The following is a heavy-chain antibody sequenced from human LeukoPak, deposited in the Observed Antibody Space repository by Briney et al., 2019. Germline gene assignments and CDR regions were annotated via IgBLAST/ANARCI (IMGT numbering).Heavy chain of an antibody. J-gene: IGHJ4*02. D-gene: IGHD6-13*01. Sequence: PWGSLRLSCAASGFTFSSYAMHWVRQAPGKGLEWVAVISYDGINKYYADSVKGRFTISRDNSKNTLYLQMNSLRPEDTAVYYCARATVAAGSSHFDYWGQGTLVTVSS. CDR1: GFTFSSYA. CDR2: ISYDGINK. V-gene: IGHV3-30-3*01. CDR3: ARATVAAGSSHFDY.